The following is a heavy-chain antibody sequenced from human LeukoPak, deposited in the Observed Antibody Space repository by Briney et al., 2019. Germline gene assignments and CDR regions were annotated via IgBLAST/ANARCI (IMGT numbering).Heavy chain of an antibody. CDR2: MNPNSGNT. J-gene: IGHJ4*02. CDR1: GYTFTSYD. V-gene: IGHV1-8*01. D-gene: IGHD5-18*01. Sequence: ASVKVSCKASGYTFTSYDINWVRQATGQGLEWMGWMNPNSGNTGYAQKFQGRVTITRNTSISTAYMELSSLRSEDTAVYYCARRRGYSYGLGDYWGQGTLVTVSS. CDR3: ARRRGYSYGLGDY.